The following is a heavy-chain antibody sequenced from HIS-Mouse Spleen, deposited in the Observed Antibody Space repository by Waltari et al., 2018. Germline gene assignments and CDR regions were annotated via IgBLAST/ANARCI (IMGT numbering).Heavy chain of an antibody. D-gene: IGHD3-22*01. CDR3: ARADYYDSIYN. J-gene: IGHJ4*02. CDR1: GGPLRSRGYY. V-gene: IGHV4-31*03. CDR2: IYYSGST. Sequence: QVQLQESGPGLVKPSPTLSLTCTVSGGPLRSRGYYLIWIRQHPGKGLEWIGYIYYSGSTYYNPSLKSRVTISVDTSKNQFSLKLSSVTAADTAVYYCARADYYDSIYNWGQGTLVTVSS.